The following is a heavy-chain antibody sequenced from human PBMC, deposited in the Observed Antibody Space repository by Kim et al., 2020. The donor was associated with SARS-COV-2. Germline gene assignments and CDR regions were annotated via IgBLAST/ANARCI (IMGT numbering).Heavy chain of an antibody. CDR2: IYPGDSDT. V-gene: IGHV5-51*01. CDR1: GYSFTSYW. D-gene: IGHD2-2*03. CDR3: AGHGYCSSTSCPNHFDY. Sequence: GESLKISCKVSGYSFTSYWIGWVRQMLGKGLEWMGIIYPGDSDTRYSPSFQGQVTISPAKSISTAYLQWSSLKASDAAMYYCAGHGYCSSTSCPNHFDYWGQGTLVTVSS. J-gene: IGHJ4*02.